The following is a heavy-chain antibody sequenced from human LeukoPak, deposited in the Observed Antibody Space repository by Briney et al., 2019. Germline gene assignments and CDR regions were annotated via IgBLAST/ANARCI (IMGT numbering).Heavy chain of an antibody. V-gene: IGHV4-59*01. CDR1: GGSINDYY. CDR2: ISNSGTT. D-gene: IGHD4-17*01. CDR3: ARVVRGAVTSNCFGP. Sequence: PSETLSLTCTVSGGSINDYYWTWIRQAPGKGLEWLGYISNSGTTDYNPSLKSRVTMSVDTSKNEFSLKVTSVTAADTAMYYCARVVRGAVTSNCFGPWGQGTLVTVSS. J-gene: IGHJ5*02.